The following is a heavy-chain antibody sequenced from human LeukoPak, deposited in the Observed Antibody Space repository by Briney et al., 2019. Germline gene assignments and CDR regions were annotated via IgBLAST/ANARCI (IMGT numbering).Heavy chain of an antibody. V-gene: IGHV3-30*03. CDR2: ISYDGSNK. Sequence: GGSLRLSCAASGFTFSSYGMHWVRQAPGKGLEWVAVISYDGSNKYYANSVKGGFTISRDNSKNTLYLQMNSLRAEDTAVYYCARWPFHYYGSGSYYNGFDYWGQGTLVTVSS. J-gene: IGHJ4*02. CDR1: GFTFSSYG. D-gene: IGHD3-10*01. CDR3: ARWPFHYYGSGSYYNGFDY.